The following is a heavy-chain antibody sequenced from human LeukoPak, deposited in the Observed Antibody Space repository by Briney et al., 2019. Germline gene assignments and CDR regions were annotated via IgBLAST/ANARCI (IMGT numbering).Heavy chain of an antibody. J-gene: IGHJ4*02. V-gene: IGHV1-2*02. D-gene: IGHD5-24*01. CDR2: INPNSGGT. CDR1: GYIFTGYY. CDR3: ARAGERWLHLLY. Sequence: ASVKVSCKASGYIFTGYYIHWVRQAPGQGLEWMGWINPNSGGTSYAQRFQGRVTMTRDTSISTAYMDLSRLRSDDTAVYYCARAGERWLHLLYWGQGALVTVSS.